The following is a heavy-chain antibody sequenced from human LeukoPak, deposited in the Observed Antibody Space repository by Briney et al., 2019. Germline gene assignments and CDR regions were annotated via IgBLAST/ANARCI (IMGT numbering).Heavy chain of an antibody. Sequence: SETLSLTCTVSRASISNYYWTWIRQPPGKGLEWSGYVHYSWTTNYSPSLKSRVTMSVDTSKNEVSLKLTSVTAADTAVYYCASRTDSSSTFDYWGQGTLVTVSS. CDR3: ASRTDSSSTFDY. J-gene: IGHJ4*02. CDR2: VHYSWTT. CDR1: RASISNYY. D-gene: IGHD2-2*01. V-gene: IGHV4-59*01.